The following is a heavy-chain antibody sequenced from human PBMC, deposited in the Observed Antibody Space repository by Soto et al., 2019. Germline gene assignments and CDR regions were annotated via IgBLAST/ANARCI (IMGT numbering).Heavy chain of an antibody. CDR3: ARTVTGRLRLDS. CDR2: IYYIGST. CDR1: GGSISPYY. J-gene: IGHJ4*02. Sequence: SETLSLTCTVSGGSISPYYWSWIRQPPGKGLEWIGYIYYIGSTSYNPSLKSRVTISVDTSKNQFSLRLSSVTAADTAVYFCARTVTGRLRLDSWGQGTLVTVSS. V-gene: IGHV4-59*01. D-gene: IGHD6-19*01.